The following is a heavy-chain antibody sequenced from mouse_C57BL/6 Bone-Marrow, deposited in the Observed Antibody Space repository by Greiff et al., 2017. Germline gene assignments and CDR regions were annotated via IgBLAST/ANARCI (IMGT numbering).Heavy chain of an antibody. CDR3: TRELFTTVVANDY. CDR2: IDPETGGT. V-gene: IGHV1-15*01. CDR1: GYTFTDYE. Sequence: QVQLQQSGAELVRPGASVTLSCKASGYTFTDYEMHWVKQTPVHGLEWIGAIDPETGGTAYNQKFKGKAILTADKSSSTAYMELRRLTSEDSAVYYCTRELFTTVVANDYWGQGTTLTVSS. J-gene: IGHJ2*01. D-gene: IGHD1-1*01.